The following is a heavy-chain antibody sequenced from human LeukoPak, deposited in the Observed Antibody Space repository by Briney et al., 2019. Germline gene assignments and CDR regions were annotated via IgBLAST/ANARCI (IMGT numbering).Heavy chain of an antibody. D-gene: IGHD4-17*01. CDR2: IWYDGTNK. CDR1: GFAFSSFG. V-gene: IGHV3-33*01. CDR3: ARATVTRWFDP. Sequence: GGALRLSCAASGFAFSSFGMHWVRQAPGKGLEWVAVIWYDGTNKYYADSVKGRFTISRDNSKNTLYLQMNSLRAEDTAVYYCARATVTRWFDPWGQGTLVTVSS. J-gene: IGHJ5*02.